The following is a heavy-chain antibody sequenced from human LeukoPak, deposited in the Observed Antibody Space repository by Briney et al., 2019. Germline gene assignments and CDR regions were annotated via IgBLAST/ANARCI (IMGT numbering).Heavy chain of an antibody. J-gene: IGHJ3*02. CDR2: IYHSGST. CDR1: GGSISSGGYY. D-gene: IGHD1-7*01. V-gene: IGHV4-30-2*01. CDR3: ARGGNWNYLCLYAFDI. Sequence: SETLSLTCTVSGGSISSGGYYWSWIRQPPGKGLEWIGYIYHSGSTYYNPSLKSRVTISVDRSKNQFSLKLSSVTAADTAVYYCARGGNWNYLCLYAFDIWGQGTMVTVSS.